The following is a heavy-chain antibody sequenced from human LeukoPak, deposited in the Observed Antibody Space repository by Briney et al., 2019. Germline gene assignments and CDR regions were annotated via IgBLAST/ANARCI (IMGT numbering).Heavy chain of an antibody. CDR3: AKVPIPYSSGWYLNY. J-gene: IGHJ4*02. D-gene: IGHD6-19*01. CDR2: IRQDGAEK. Sequence: PGGSLRLSCAASGFTFSTFWMTWVRQAPGKGLEWVANIRQDGAEKYYVDSVKGRFTISRDNAKNSLYLQMNSLRAEDTAVYYCAKVPIPYSSGWYLNYWGRGTLVTVSS. V-gene: IGHV3-7*01. CDR1: GFTFSTFW.